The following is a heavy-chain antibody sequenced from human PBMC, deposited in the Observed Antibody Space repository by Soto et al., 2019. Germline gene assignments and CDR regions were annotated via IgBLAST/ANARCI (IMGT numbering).Heavy chain of an antibody. V-gene: IGHV3-23*01. CDR1: GFTFSSYA. CDR2: ISGSGGST. CDR3: AKAHSYGSGSYSPYYYYGMDV. Sequence: EVQLLESEGGLVQPGGSLRLSCAASGFTFSSYAMSWVRQAPGKGQEWVSAISGSGGSTYYADSVKGRFTISRDNSKNTLYLQMNSLRAEDTAVYYCAKAHSYGSGSYSPYYYYGMDVWGQGTTVTVSS. D-gene: IGHD3-10*01. J-gene: IGHJ6*02.